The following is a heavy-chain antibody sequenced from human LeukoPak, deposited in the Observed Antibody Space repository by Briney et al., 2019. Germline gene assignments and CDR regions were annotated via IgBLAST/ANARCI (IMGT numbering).Heavy chain of an antibody. Sequence: SVKVSCKASGYTFTNYTINWVRQAPGQGLEWMGGIIPIFGTANYAQKFQGRVTITADESTSTAYMELSSLRSEDTAVYYCARDHPVYSSSSGEGNFFDYWGQGTLVTVSS. V-gene: IGHV1-69*13. D-gene: IGHD6-6*01. CDR1: GYTFTNYT. J-gene: IGHJ4*02. CDR2: IIPIFGTA. CDR3: ARDHPVYSSSSGEGNFFDY.